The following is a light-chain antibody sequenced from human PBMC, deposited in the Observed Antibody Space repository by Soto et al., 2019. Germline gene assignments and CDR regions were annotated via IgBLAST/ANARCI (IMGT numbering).Light chain of an antibody. CDR3: AAWDDGPNAYV. Sequence: QPVLTQPPSASGTPGQRVTISCSGSSSNIGSNTVNWYQHLPGTAPKLLIYSHDQRPSGVPDRFSGSTSDTSASLAISGLQSEDEADYYCAAWDDGPNAYVFGTGTKVTVL. CDR2: SHD. CDR1: SSNIGSNT. J-gene: IGLJ1*01. V-gene: IGLV1-44*01.